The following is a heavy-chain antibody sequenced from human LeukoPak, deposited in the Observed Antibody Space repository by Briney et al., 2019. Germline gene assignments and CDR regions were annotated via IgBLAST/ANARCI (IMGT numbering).Heavy chain of an antibody. CDR1: GFTFSSYW. Sequence: GGSLRLSCAAFGFTFSSYWMHWVRQAPGKGLVWVSRINSDGSSTSYADSVQGRFTISRDNAKNTLYLQMNSLRAEDTAVYYCARGVWRDYYALDIWGQGTMVTVSS. D-gene: IGHD3-3*01. J-gene: IGHJ3*02. CDR2: INSDGSST. V-gene: IGHV3-74*01. CDR3: ARGVWRDYYALDI.